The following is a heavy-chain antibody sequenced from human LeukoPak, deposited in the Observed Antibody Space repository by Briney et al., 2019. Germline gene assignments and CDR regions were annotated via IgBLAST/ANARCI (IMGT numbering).Heavy chain of an antibody. V-gene: IGHV3-23*01. CDR2: ISDRGGST. CDR1: GITLSNYG. J-gene: IGHJ5*02. CDR3: ARGGTGPLNFDP. D-gene: IGHD3/OR15-3a*01. Sequence: GGSLRLSCVVSGITLSNYGMSWVRQAPGKGLEWVAGISDRGGSTNYADSVKGRFTISRDNPKNTLYLQMNSLRAEDTAVYYCARGGTGPLNFDPWGQGTLVTVSS.